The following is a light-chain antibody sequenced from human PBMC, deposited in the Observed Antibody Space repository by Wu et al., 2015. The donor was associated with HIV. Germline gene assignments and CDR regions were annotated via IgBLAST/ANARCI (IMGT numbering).Light chain of an antibody. J-gene: IGKJ4*01. CDR2: DAS. V-gene: IGKV3-11*01. Sequence: EIVLTQSPATLSLSPGERATLSCRASQTVNTYLAWYQQRPGQAPRLLIYDASNRATGIPARFSGSGSETDFTLTISSLDPEDFAVYYCQQHSGWPHAFGGGTKVEIK. CDR3: QQHSGWPHA. CDR1: QTVNTY.